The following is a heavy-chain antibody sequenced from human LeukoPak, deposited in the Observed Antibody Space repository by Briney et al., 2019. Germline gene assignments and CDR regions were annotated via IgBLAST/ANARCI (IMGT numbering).Heavy chain of an antibody. CDR2: INPNSDGT. V-gene: IGHV1-2*02. CDR3: ARDRSIAYDSGGMDV. D-gene: IGHD3-22*01. Sequence: ASVKVSCKASGYTFTGYYMHWVRQAPGQGLEWMGWINPNSDGTNYAQKFQGRVTMTRDTSISTAYMELSRLRSDDTAVYYCARDRSIAYDSGGMDVWGQGTTVTVSS. CDR1: GYTFTGYY. J-gene: IGHJ6*02.